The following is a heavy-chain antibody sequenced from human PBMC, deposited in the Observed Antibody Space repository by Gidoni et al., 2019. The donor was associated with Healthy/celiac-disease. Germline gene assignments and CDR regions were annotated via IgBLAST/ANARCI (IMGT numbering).Heavy chain of an antibody. Sequence: QVQLQESGPGLVKPSETLSLTCTVSGGSISSYYWSWIRQPPGKGLEWIGYIYYSGSTNYNPSLKSRVTISVDTSKNQFSLKLSSVTAADTAVYYCARQTIQLAAAGTKRVNWFDPWGQGTLVTVSS. CDR1: GGSISSYY. D-gene: IGHD6-13*01. J-gene: IGHJ5*02. V-gene: IGHV4-59*08. CDR3: ARQTIQLAAAGTKRVNWFDP. CDR2: IYYSGST.